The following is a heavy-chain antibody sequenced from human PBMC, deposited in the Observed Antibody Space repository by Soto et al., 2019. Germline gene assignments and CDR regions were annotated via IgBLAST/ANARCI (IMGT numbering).Heavy chain of an antibody. Sequence: PLGGSLRLSCAASGFTFSSYWMSLFLHAPLKGLEWVANIKQDGSEKYYVDSVRGRFTISRDNSKNTLYLQMDRLRADDTAVYFCARDASGPFDYWGQGTLVTVSS. J-gene: IGHJ4*02. CDR1: GFTFSSYW. CDR3: ARDASGPFDY. CDR2: IKQDGSEK. V-gene: IGHV3-7*03. D-gene: IGHD6-19*01.